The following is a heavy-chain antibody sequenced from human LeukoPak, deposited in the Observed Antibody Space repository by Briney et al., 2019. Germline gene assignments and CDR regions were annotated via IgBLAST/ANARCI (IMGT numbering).Heavy chain of an antibody. CDR3: AAAGAAAGSVVFDF. CDR1: GFTFDDYA. J-gene: IGHJ4*02. D-gene: IGHD6-13*01. CDR2: ISGDGGST. V-gene: IGHV3-43*02. Sequence: GGSLRLSCAASGFTFDDYAMNWVRQAPGKGLEWVSVISGDGGSTYYSDSVKGRFIISRDNSKNKLYLQMNSLRAEDTAVYYCAAAGAAAGSVVFDFWGQGTLVTVSS.